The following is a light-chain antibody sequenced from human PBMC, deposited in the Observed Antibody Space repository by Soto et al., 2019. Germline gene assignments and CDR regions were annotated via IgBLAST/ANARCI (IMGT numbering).Light chain of an antibody. CDR2: EVS. Sequence: QSALTQPPSASGSPGQSVTISCTGTSSDVGGYNYVSWYQQHPGKAPKLMIYEVSKRPSGVPDRFSGSKSGNTASLTVSGLQAEDEADYYCSSYPGSNVHFGTGTKLTVL. V-gene: IGLV2-8*01. CDR3: SSYPGSNVH. CDR1: SSDVGGYNY. J-gene: IGLJ1*01.